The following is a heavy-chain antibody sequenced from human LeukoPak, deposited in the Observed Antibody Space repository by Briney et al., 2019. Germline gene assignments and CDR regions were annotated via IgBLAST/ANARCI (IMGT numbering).Heavy chain of an antibody. CDR2: IDSAGNT. J-gene: IGHJ1*01. CDR3: ARDGNSISFQH. Sequence: PGGSLRLSCAASGFTVSSYYMTWVRQAPRKGLEWVSVIDSAGNTHYADSVKGRFTISRDSSKNTLYLQMNSLRAEDTAVYYCARDGNSISFQHWGQGTLVTVSS. CDR1: GFTVSSYY. V-gene: IGHV3-66*01. D-gene: IGHD3-3*02.